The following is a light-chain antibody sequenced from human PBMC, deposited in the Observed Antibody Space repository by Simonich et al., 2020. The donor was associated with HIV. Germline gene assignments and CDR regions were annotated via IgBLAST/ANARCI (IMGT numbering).Light chain of an antibody. CDR1: SSDDIGTYNY. J-gene: IGLJ2*01. Sequence: QSALTQPASVSGSPGQSITISCTGTSSDDIGTYNYVSWYQQHPGKAPTRMIYHVSNRPSGVSNRCSGSKSGNTASLTISGLQAEDEADYYCSSYTSSSTVVFGGGTKLTVL. CDR2: HVS. CDR3: SSYTSSSTVV. V-gene: IGLV2-14*03.